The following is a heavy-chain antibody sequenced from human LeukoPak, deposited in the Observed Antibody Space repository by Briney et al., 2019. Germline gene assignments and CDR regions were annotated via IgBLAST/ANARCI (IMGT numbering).Heavy chain of an antibody. V-gene: IGHV3-7*01. CDR1: GFTFSAYW. D-gene: IGHD6-13*01. Sequence: GGSLRLSCAVSGFTFSAYWMSWVRQAPGKGLEWMANINQDGSGVYFVDSVKGRFTLSRDDAKNALYLEMTSLRADDTGVYYCAKLPPPHPYTAAGAYWGQGTLVTVSS. CDR3: AKLPPPHPYTAAGAY. J-gene: IGHJ4*02. CDR2: INQDGSGV.